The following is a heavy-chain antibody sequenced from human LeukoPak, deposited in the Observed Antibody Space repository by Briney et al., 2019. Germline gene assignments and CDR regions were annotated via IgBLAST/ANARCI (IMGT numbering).Heavy chain of an antibody. Sequence: ASVNVSCTASEYTFTSYDINWVRQATGQGLEWMGWMNPNSGNTGYAQKFQGRVTMTRNTSISTAYMELSSLRSEDTAVYYCLAGTGPRENWGQGTLVTVSS. CDR3: LAGTGPREN. CDR2: MNPNSGNT. J-gene: IGHJ4*02. V-gene: IGHV1-8*01. D-gene: IGHD6-19*01. CDR1: EYTFTSYD.